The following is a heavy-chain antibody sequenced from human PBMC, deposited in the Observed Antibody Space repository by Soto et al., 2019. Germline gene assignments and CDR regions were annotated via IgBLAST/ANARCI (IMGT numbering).Heavy chain of an antibody. CDR1: GGTFSSSG. CDR2: IVPSLDTT. V-gene: IGHV1-69*11. J-gene: IGHJ6*02. Sequence: VHLVQSGTEVKKPGSSVKVSCKASGGTFSSSGFSWVRQAPGQGLEWMGMIVPSLDTTNYAQKFQARVTITADEVTCTAYMELRSLRSEDTAVYYCARWPQPRYTADPYAVDVWGQGTRVIVSS. D-gene: IGHD3-16*02. CDR3: ARWPQPRYTADPYAVDV.